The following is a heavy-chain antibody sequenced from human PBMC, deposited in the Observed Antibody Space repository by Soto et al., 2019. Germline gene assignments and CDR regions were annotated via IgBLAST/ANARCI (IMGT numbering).Heavy chain of an antibody. CDR1: GFTFSTYG. J-gene: IGHJ4*02. CDR2: IWYDGSNK. Sequence: QVQLVECGGGVVQPGRSLRLSCAASGFTFSTYGMHWVRQAPGKGLEWVAVIWYDGSNKYYADSVKGRFTISRDNSKNTLYLQMNSLRAEDTAVYYCARDERDSGSLDYWGQGTLVTVSS. V-gene: IGHV3-33*01. D-gene: IGHD3-10*01. CDR3: ARDERDSGSLDY.